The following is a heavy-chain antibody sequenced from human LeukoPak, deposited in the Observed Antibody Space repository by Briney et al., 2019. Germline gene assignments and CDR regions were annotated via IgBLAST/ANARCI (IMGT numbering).Heavy chain of an antibody. D-gene: IGHD6-13*01. J-gene: IGHJ3*02. CDR2: ISSNGGST. CDR3: AREGSSWDHDAFDI. Sequence: PGGSLRLSCAASGFTFSSYAMHWVRQAPGKGLEYVSAISSNGGSTYYANSVKGRFTISRDNSKNTLYLQMGSLRAEDMAVYYCAREGSSWDHDAFDIWGQGTMVTVSS. V-gene: IGHV3-64*01. CDR1: GFTFSSYA.